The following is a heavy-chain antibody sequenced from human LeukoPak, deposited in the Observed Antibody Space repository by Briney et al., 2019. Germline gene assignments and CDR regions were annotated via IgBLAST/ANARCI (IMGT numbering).Heavy chain of an antibody. CDR2: IYTSGST. V-gene: IGHV4-61*02. J-gene: IGHJ4*02. CDR3: ARDRYCSSTSCYGGIDY. Sequence: SQTLSLTCTVSGGSISSGSYYWSWIRQPAGKGLEWIGRIYTSGSTNYNPSLKSRVTISVDTSKNQFSLKLSSVTAADTAVYYCARDRYCSSTSCYGGIDYWGQGTLVTVSS. D-gene: IGHD2-2*01. CDR1: GGSISSGSYY.